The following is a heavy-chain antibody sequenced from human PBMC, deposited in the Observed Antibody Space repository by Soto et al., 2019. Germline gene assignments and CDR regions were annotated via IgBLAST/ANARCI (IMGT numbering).Heavy chain of an antibody. CDR3: ALGVWVVPAAIVAPFDP. J-gene: IGHJ5*02. CDR2: ITPFNGNT. V-gene: IGHV1-45*02. D-gene: IGHD2-2*01. CDR1: GYTFTYRY. Sequence: ASVKVSCKASGYTFTYRYLHWVRQAPGQALEWMGWITPFNGNTNYAQKSQDRVTITRDRSMSTAYMELSSLRSEDTAMYYCALGVWVVPAAIVAPFDPWGQGTLVTVSS.